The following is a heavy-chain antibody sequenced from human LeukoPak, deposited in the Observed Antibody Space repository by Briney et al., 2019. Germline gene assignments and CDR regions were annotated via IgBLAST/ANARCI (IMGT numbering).Heavy chain of an antibody. CDR2: ISGSAGST. D-gene: IGHD3-16*02. CDR3: ARGVLGIWGSYRDYFDY. Sequence: GGSLRLSCAASGFTFSSYAMSWVRQAPGKGLEGVSAISGSAGSTYYADSVKGRFTISRDNSKNTLYLQMNSLRAEDTAVYYCARGVLGIWGSYRDYFDYWGQGTLVTVSS. J-gene: IGHJ4*02. V-gene: IGHV3-23*01. CDR1: GFTFSSYA.